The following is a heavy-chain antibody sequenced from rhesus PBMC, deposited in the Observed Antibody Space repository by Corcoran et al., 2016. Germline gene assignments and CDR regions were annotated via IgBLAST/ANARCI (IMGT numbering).Heavy chain of an antibody. J-gene: IGHJ4*01. D-gene: IGHD2-39*02. CDR1: VFTLSHSW. V-gene: IGHV3-16*02. CDR2: IKKKADGGTA. CDR3: ARDFPRGGFDY. Sequence: EVKLVEYGGGLVQPGGTLVLSWSASVFTLSHSWMGLVRQAPGKVVDWVCRIKKKADGGTAAYAESVKGRFTISREDSKNTLYLQMNSLKTEDTAVYYCARDFPRGGFDYWGQGVLVTVSS.